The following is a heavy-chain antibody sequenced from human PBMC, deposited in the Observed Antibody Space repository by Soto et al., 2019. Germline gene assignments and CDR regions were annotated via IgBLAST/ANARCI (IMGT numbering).Heavy chain of an antibody. CDR1: VFTFSSYA. Sequence: EVQLLESGGGLVQPGGSLRLSCAASVFTFSSYAMSWVRQAPGKGLEWVSAISGSGGSTYYADSVKGRFTISRDNSKNTLYLQMNSLRAEDTAVYYCAKDNTNCSGGSCSYYYYYGMDVWGQGTTVTVSS. J-gene: IGHJ6*02. CDR3: AKDNTNCSGGSCSYYYYYGMDV. CDR2: ISGSGGST. V-gene: IGHV3-23*01. D-gene: IGHD2-15*01.